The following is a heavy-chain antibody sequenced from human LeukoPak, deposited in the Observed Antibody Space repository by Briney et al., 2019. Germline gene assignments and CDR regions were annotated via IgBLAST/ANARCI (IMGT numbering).Heavy chain of an antibody. CDR3: ATYDYVWGSYRYTANFDY. J-gene: IGHJ4*02. V-gene: IGHV1-46*01. Sequence: ASVKVSCKAFGYTFTSNYMHWVRQAPGQGPEWMGVISPSGGSTTYAQKFQGRVTLTRDMSTSTDYLELSSLRSEDTAVYYCATYDYVWGSYRYTANFDYWGQGTLVTVSS. CDR2: ISPSGGST. CDR1: GYTFTSNY. D-gene: IGHD3-16*02.